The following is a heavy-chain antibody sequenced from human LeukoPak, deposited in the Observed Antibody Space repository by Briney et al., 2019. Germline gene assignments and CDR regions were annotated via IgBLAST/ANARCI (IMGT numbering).Heavy chain of an antibody. Sequence: SETLSLTCTVSGGSISSSSYYWGWIRQPPGKGLEWIGTIYYSGSTYYNPSLKSRATISVDTSKNQFSLKLSSVTAADTAVYYCAREHDSSGYYYDWGQGTLVTVSS. CDR3: AREHDSSGYYYD. CDR2: IYYSGST. J-gene: IGHJ4*02. D-gene: IGHD3-22*01. V-gene: IGHV4-39*07. CDR1: GGSISSSSYY.